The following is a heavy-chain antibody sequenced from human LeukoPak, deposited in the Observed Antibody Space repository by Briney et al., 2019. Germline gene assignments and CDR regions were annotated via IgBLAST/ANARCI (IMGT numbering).Heavy chain of an antibody. CDR2: IYYSGST. Sequence: SETLSLTCTVSGGSISSHYWNWMRQPPGKGLEWIGYIYYSGSTNYNPSLKSRATISVDTSKNQFSLKLSSVTAADTAVYYCATQDGYNYGYFDYWGQGTLVTVSS. D-gene: IGHD5-24*01. J-gene: IGHJ4*02. CDR1: GGSISSHY. CDR3: ATQDGYNYGYFDY. V-gene: IGHV4-59*11.